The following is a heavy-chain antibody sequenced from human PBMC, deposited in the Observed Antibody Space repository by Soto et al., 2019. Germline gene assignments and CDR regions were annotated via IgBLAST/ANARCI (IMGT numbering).Heavy chain of an antibody. D-gene: IGHD3-10*01. CDR3: ARDIGEQLPPYYFDY. J-gene: IGHJ4*02. Sequence: GASVKVSCKASGYTFTGYYMHWVRQAPGQGLEWMGWINPNSGGTNYAQKLQGWATMTRDTSISTAYMELSRLRSDDTAVYYCARDIGEQLPPYYFDYWGQGTLVTVSS. CDR2: INPNSGGT. V-gene: IGHV1-2*04. CDR1: GYTFTGYY.